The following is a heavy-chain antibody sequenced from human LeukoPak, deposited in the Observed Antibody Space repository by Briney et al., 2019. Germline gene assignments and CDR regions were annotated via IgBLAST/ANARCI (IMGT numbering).Heavy chain of an antibody. CDR1: GFTFSSYA. CDR3: ARGPYDFWSGYPNWFDP. D-gene: IGHD3-3*01. CDR2: INHSGST. Sequence: PGGSPRLSCAASGFTFSSYAMSWVRQPPGKGLEWIGEINHSGSTNYNPSLKSRVTISVDTSKNQFSLKLSSVTAADTAVYYCARGPYDFWSGYPNWFDPWGQGTLVTVSS. J-gene: IGHJ5*02. V-gene: IGHV4-34*01.